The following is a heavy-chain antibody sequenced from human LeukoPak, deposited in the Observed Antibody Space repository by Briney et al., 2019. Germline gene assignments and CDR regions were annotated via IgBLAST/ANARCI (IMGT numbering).Heavy chain of an antibody. CDR3: ARSVAGITWFDP. V-gene: IGHV3-30*02. CDR1: GFTFSNSG. Sequence: GGSLRLACTASGFTFSNSGMHWVRQAPGKGVEWVAFIRYDGSNEFYVDSVKGRFTISRDNSMNTLNLQMSSLRPEDTAVYYCARSVAGITWFDPWGQGTLVTVSS. J-gene: IGHJ5*02. CDR2: IRYDGSNE. D-gene: IGHD6-19*01.